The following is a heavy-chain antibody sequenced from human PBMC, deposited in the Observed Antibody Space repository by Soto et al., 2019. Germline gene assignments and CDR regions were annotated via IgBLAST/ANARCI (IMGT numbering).Heavy chain of an antibody. CDR1: GFAFTSYN. V-gene: IGHV3-48*02. Sequence: EVQLVESGGGLVQPGGSVRLSCSASGFAFTSYNMNWVRQAPGKGLEWVSYISGSSATATTIYYADSVKGRFTISRDSAKNSLYLQMNSLRDDDTAVYYCARGDTTMAYWGQGTLVTVSS. D-gene: IGHD5-18*01. J-gene: IGHJ4*02. CDR3: ARGDTTMAY. CDR2: ISGSSATATTI.